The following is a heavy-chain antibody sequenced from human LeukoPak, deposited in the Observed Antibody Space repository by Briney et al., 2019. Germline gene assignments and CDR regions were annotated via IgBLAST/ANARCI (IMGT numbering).Heavy chain of an antibody. J-gene: IGHJ4*02. D-gene: IGHD5-24*01. CDR1: GYTFSGYY. V-gene: IGHV1-2*02. CDR2: INPNGGVT. CDR3: ARDGGDGYNFYY. Sequence: ASVKVSCKASGYTFSGYYMHWLRQAPGQGLEWMGWINPNGGVTNYAQKFQGRVTMTRDTSISTAYMELSRLRSDDTAVYYYARDGGDGYNFYYWGQGTLVTVSS.